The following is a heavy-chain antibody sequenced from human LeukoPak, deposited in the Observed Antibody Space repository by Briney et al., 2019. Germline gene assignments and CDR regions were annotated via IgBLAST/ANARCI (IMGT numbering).Heavy chain of an antibody. D-gene: IGHD3-22*01. CDR3: AKTLGYSGYFSP. CDR2: ISGGGVNT. J-gene: IGHJ5*02. Sequence: GGSLRLSCAASGFTFNSYTMTWVRQAPGKGLEWVSAISGGGVNTYYADSVKGRFTISRDNSKNMLYLQMNSLRAEDTAVYYCAKTLGYSGYFSPWGQGTLVTVSS. V-gene: IGHV3-23*01. CDR1: GFTFNSYT.